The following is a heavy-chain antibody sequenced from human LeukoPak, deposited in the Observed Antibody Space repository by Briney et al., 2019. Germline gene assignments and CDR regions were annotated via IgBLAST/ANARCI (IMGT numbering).Heavy chain of an antibody. CDR1: GGSISSYY. CDR2: IYYSGST. Sequence: SETLSLTCTVSGGSISSYYWSWIRQPPGKGLEWIGYIYYSGSTNYNPFLKSRVTISVDTSKNQFSLKLSSVTAADTAVYYCARVDSSGWPYYFDYWGQGTLVTVSS. V-gene: IGHV4-59*01. D-gene: IGHD6-19*01. J-gene: IGHJ4*02. CDR3: ARVDSSGWPYYFDY.